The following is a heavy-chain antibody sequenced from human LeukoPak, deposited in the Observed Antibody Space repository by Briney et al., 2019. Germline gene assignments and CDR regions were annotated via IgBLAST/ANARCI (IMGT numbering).Heavy chain of an antibody. CDR1: GGSISSSSYY. J-gene: IGHJ6*03. CDR3: ARVPRSYYYYYYMDV. V-gene: IGHV4-39*01. D-gene: IGHD2-2*01. CDR2: IYYSGST. Sequence: PSETLSLTCTVSGGSISSSSYYWGWIRQPPGKGLEWIGSIYYSGSTYYNPSLKSRVTISVDTSKNQFSLKLSSVTAADTAVYYCARVPRSYYYYYYMDVWGKGTTVTVSS.